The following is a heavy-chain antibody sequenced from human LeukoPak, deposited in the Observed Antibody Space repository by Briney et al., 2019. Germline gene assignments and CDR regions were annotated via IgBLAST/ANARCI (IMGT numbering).Heavy chain of an antibody. CDR1: GGSISSSTYY. D-gene: IGHD3-16*01. Sequence: SETLSLTCTVSGGSISSSTYYWGWIRRPPGKGLDWIGSIYYSGSTYYNPSLKSRVTVSVDTSKNQCSLELTSVTAADTAVFYCVRGSTLRHYQYWGQGILVTVSS. J-gene: IGHJ4*02. V-gene: IGHV4-39*01. CDR2: IYYSGST. CDR3: VRGSTLRHYQY.